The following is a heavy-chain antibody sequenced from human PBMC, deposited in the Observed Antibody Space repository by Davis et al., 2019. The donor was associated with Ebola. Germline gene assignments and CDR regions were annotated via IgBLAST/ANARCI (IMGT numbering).Heavy chain of an antibody. CDR1: GGSFSGYY. Sequence: PSETLSLTCAVYGGSFSGYYWSWIRQPPGKGLEWIGEINHSGSTNYNPSLKSRVTISVDTSKNQFSLKLSSVTAADTAVYYCARGVYDILTGYYMDVWGKGTTVTVSS. CDR2: INHSGST. CDR3: ARGVYDILTGYYMDV. D-gene: IGHD3-9*01. J-gene: IGHJ6*03. V-gene: IGHV4-34*01.